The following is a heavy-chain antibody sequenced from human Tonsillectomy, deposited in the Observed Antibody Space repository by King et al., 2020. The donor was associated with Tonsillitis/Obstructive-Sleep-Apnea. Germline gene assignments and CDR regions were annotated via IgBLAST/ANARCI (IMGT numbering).Heavy chain of an antibody. Sequence: VQLVESGAEVKKPGASVKVSCKASGYTFTSYYMHWVRQAPGQGLEWMGKINPSGGSTSYAQKFQGRVTMTRDTSTSTVYMELSSLRSEDTAVYYCARDYYGSGSYYADYFDYWGQGTLVTVSS. CDR1: GYTFTSYY. CDR3: ARDYYGSGSYYADYFDY. CDR2: INPSGGST. J-gene: IGHJ4*02. D-gene: IGHD3-10*01. V-gene: IGHV1-46*01.